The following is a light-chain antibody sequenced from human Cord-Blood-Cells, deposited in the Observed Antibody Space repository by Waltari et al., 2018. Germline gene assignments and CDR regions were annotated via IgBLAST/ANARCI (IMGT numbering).Light chain of an antibody. CDR1: SSDVGSYNL. Sequence: QSALTQPASVSGSPGQSITIPCTGTSSDVGSYNLVSWYQQHPGKAPKLMIYEVSKRPSGVSNRFSGSKSGNMASLTISGLQAEDEADYYCCSYAGSSTLVFGGGTKLTVL. CDR3: CSYAGSSTLV. CDR2: EVS. J-gene: IGLJ2*01. V-gene: IGLV2-23*02.